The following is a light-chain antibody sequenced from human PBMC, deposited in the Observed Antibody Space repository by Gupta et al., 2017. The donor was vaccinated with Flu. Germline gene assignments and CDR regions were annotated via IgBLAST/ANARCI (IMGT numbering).Light chain of an antibody. CDR2: DDN. J-gene: IGLJ1*01. V-gene: IGLV3-21*03. Sequence: SYVLTQPPSVSVAPGKTARITCGGNNIGRKSAHWYQQKPGQAPVLVVYDDNDRPSGIPERFSGSNSGNTATLTISRVEAGDEADYYCQVWDSSSDYVFATGTKVTVL. CDR1: NIGRKS. CDR3: QVWDSSSDYV.